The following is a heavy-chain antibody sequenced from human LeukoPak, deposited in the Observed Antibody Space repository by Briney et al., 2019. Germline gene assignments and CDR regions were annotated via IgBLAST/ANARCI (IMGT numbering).Heavy chain of an antibody. CDR2: ISAYNGNT. CDR3: ASSVDYDFWSGLND. Sequence: ASVKVSCKASGYTFTSYGISWVRQAPGQGLEWMGWISAYNGNTNYAQKLQGRVTMTTDTSTSTAYVELRSLRSDDTAVYYCASSVDYDFWSGLNDWGQGTLVTVSS. V-gene: IGHV1-18*01. CDR1: GYTFTSYG. J-gene: IGHJ4*02. D-gene: IGHD3-3*01.